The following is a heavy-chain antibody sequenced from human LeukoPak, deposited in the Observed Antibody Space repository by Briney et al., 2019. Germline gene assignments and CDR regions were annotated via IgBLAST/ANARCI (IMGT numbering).Heavy chain of an antibody. V-gene: IGHV1-46*01. CDR3: ARVGIQLWLQSYYYYYMDV. CDR2: INPSGGST. J-gene: IGHJ6*03. CDR1: GYTFTSYY. Sequence: GASVKVSCKASGYTFTSYYMHWVRQAPGQGLEWMGIINPSGGSTSYAQKIQGRVTMTTDTSTSTAYMELRSLRSDDTAVYYCARVGIQLWLQSYYYYYMDVWGKGTTVTVSS. D-gene: IGHD5-18*01.